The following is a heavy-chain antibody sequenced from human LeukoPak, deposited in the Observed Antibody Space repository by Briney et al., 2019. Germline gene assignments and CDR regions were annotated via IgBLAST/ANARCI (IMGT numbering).Heavy chain of an antibody. CDR3: GRGYYGSGNYYTAY. CDR2: IKQDGSEK. D-gene: IGHD3-10*01. V-gene: IGHV3-7*04. J-gene: IGHJ4*02. Sequence: GGSLRLSCAASGFTFSSYWMSWVRQAPGKGLEWVANIKQDGSEKYYVDSVKGRFTISRVNAKNSLYLQMNSLRAEDTAVHFCGRGYYGSGNYYTAYWGQGTLVTVSS. CDR1: GFTFSSYW.